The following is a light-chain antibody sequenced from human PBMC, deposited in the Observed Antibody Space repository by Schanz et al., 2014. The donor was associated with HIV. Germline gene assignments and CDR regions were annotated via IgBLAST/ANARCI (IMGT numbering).Light chain of an antibody. CDR2: DVN. CDR1: SSDVGGYKY. CDR3: CSYTGSGTLV. V-gene: IGLV2-14*03. Sequence: QSALTQPASVSGSPGQSITISCTGTSSDVGGYKYVSWYQHHPGKAPKLMIYDVNNRPSGVSHRFSAYKSGNTASLTISGLQAEDEADYYCCSYTGSGTLVFGGGTKLTVL. J-gene: IGLJ2*01.